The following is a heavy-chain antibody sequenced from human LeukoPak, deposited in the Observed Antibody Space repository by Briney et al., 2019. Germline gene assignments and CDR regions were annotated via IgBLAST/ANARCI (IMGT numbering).Heavy chain of an antibody. J-gene: IGHJ4*02. V-gene: IGHV3-7*01. CDR2: INLDGSQK. CDR3: ARRQGSYFDTSGYYYG. Sequence: GGSLRLSCAASGFTFSNYWMAWVRQAPGKGPEWVANINLDGSQKYYVDSVKGRFTISRDNAKNSLYLQMNSLRAEDTAVYYCARRQGSYFDTSGYYYGWGQGTLVTVSS. D-gene: IGHD3-22*01. CDR1: GFTFSNYW.